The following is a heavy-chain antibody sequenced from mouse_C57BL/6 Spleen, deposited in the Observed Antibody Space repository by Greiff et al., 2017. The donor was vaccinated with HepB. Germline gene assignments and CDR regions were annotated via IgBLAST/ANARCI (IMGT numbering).Heavy chain of an antibody. CDR1: GYTFTNYW. D-gene: IGHD2-3*01. V-gene: IGHV1-63*01. Sequence: QVQLQQSGAELVRPGPSVKMSCKASGYTFTNYWIGWAKQRPGHGLEWIGDIYPGGGYTNYNEKFKGKATLTADKSTSTAYMQFSSLTSEDSAIYYCAVGGDGYLDYWGQGTTLTVSS. CDR3: AVGGDGYLDY. CDR2: IYPGGGYT. J-gene: IGHJ2*01.